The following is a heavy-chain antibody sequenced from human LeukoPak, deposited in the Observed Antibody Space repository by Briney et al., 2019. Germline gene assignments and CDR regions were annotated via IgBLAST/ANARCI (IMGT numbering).Heavy chain of an antibody. D-gene: IGHD6-13*01. J-gene: IGHJ3*02. Sequence: GGSLRLSCAASGFTFSSYGMHWVRQAPGKGLEWVAFIRYDESNKYYADSVKGRFTIFRDNSKNTLYLQMNSLRAEVMAVYYCAKDRSSSWYRDAFDIRGQGTRVTVSS. V-gene: IGHV3-30*02. CDR2: IRYDESNK. CDR3: AKDRSSSWYRDAFDI. CDR1: GFTFSSYG.